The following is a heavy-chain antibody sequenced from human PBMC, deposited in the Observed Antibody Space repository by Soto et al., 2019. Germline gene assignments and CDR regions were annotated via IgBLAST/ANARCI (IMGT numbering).Heavy chain of an antibody. CDR1: GGSISSSSYY. V-gene: IGHV4-39*01. CDR3: AKLRGSSHDFDY. CDR2: IYYSGST. D-gene: IGHD6-6*01. Sequence: SETLSLTCTVSGGSISSSSYYWGWIRQPPGKGLEWIGSIYYSGSTYYNPSLKSRVTISVDTSKNQFSLKLSSVTAADTAVYYCAKLRGSSHDFDYRGQGTLVTGSS. J-gene: IGHJ4*02.